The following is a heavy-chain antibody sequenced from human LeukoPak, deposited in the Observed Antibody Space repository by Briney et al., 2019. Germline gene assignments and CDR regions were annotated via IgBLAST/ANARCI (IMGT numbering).Heavy chain of an antibody. D-gene: IGHD2-15*01. CDR3: ARDRPRTSNCSGGSCYTDY. CDR1: GYTFTGYY. V-gene: IGHV1-2*02. Sequence: ASVKVSCKASGYTFTGYYMHWVRQAPGQGLEWMGWINPNSGGTNYAQKFQGRVTMTRDTSISTAYMELSRLRSDDTAVYYCARDRPRTSNCSGGSCYTDYWGQGTLVTVSS. J-gene: IGHJ4*02. CDR2: INPNSGGT.